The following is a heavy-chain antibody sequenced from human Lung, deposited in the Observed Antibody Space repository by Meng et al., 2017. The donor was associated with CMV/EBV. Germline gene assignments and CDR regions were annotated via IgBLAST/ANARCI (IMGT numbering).Heavy chain of an antibody. CDR3: ARSAIVPTLVSRYGMDV. V-gene: IGHV3-13*01. D-gene: IGHD5-12*01. Sequence: SCAASGFTFSSYDMHWVRQATGKGLEWVSAIGTAGDTSSPGSVKGRFTISRENAKNTLYLQMNSLRAGDTAVYYCARSAIVPTLVSRYGMDVWGQGTXVT. CDR2: IGTAGDT. CDR1: GFTFSSYD. J-gene: IGHJ6*02.